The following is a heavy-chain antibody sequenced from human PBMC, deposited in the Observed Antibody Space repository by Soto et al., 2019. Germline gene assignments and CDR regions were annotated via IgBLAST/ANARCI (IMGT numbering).Heavy chain of an antibody. J-gene: IGHJ3*02. Sequence: EVQLLESGGGLVQPGGSLRLSCAASGFTFSSYAMSWVRQAPGKGLEWGSGISGSGGNINYADSVKSRFTISRDNSKNTLYLQTNSLRAEDTAVYYCAKDSPYYYDSSDSVGAFDIWGQGTMVTVSS. D-gene: IGHD3-22*01. CDR2: ISGSGGNI. CDR3: AKDSPYYYDSSDSVGAFDI. CDR1: GFTFSSYA. V-gene: IGHV3-23*01.